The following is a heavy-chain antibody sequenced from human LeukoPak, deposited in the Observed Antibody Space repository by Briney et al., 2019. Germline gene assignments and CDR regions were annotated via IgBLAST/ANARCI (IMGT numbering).Heavy chain of an antibody. CDR2: IHYNGST. CDR3: ARDRGVPRPYYFDQ. Sequence: SETLSLTCTVSGGSISSSSYYWGCIRQPPGKGLEWIGSIHYNGSTCYNPSLESRVIMPVDTSKNQFSLNLTSVTAADAAMYYCARDRGVPRPYYFDQWGQGTLVTVSS. D-gene: IGHD3-10*01. CDR1: GGSISSSSYY. J-gene: IGHJ4*02. V-gene: IGHV4-39*07.